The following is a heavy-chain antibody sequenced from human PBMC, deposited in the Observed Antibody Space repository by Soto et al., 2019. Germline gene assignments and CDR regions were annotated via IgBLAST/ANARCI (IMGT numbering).Heavy chain of an antibody. CDR2: IYYSGST. CDR1: GGSISSYY. Sequence: PSETLSLTCTVSGGSISSYYWSWIRQPPGKGLEWIGYIYYSGSTNYNPSLKSRVTISVDTSKNQSSLKLSSVTAADTAVYYCARVLAAVYGDYVLDYYYYGMDVWGQGTTVTVSS. V-gene: IGHV4-59*01. CDR3: ARVLAAVYGDYVLDYYYYGMDV. J-gene: IGHJ6*02. D-gene: IGHD4-17*01.